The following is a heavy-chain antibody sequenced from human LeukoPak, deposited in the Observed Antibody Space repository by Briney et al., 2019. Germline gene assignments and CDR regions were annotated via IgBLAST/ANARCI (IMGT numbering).Heavy chain of an antibody. D-gene: IGHD5-18*01. CDR3: ARTYRYGSFPVYHFYMDV. Sequence: SETLSLTCTVSAVSISGFFWSWIRQPPGKGLEWIGYISYSGSTNYNPSLKSRVTISADTSKNQVSLKLSSVTAADTAVYYCARTYRYGSFPVYHFYMDVWGKGTTVTVSS. CDR1: AVSISGFF. CDR2: ISYSGST. V-gene: IGHV4-59*01. J-gene: IGHJ6*03.